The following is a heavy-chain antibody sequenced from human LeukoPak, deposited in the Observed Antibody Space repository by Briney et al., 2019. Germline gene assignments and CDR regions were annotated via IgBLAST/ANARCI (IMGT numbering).Heavy chain of an antibody. CDR2: ISGGGGAT. Sequence: GGSLRLSCAASGFDFSNQAMSWVRQAPGKGLEWVSGISGGGGATYSADSVKGRFTISRDISKNTMYLQMKSLRVEDTALYYCATISGNFDYLDYWGQGTLVTVST. CDR1: GFDFSNQA. V-gene: IGHV3-23*01. J-gene: IGHJ4*02. CDR3: ATISGNFDYLDY. D-gene: IGHD1-26*01.